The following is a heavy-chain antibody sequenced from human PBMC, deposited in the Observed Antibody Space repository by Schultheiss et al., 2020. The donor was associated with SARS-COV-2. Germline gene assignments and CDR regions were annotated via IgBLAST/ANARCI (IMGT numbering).Heavy chain of an antibody. CDR1: GYSISSGYY. Sequence: SETLSLTCAVSGYSISSGYYWGWIRQPPGKGLEWIGSIYHTGNAYYNPSLKSRVTISVDTSKSHLSLKLRSVTAADTAVYYCARSGYCSGGSCYSPSYAEYFQHWGQGTLVTVSS. CDR2: IYHTGNA. V-gene: IGHV4-38-2*01. CDR3: ARSGYCSGGSCYSPSYAEYFQH. D-gene: IGHD2-15*01. J-gene: IGHJ1*01.